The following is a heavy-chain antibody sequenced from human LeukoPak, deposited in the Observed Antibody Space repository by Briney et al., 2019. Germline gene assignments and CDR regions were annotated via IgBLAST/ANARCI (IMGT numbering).Heavy chain of an antibody. CDR2: ISDNGGST. Sequence: GGSLRLSCSASGFTFSSYPMHWVRQSPGKGLEYVSAISDNGGSTFYADSVKVRFTISRDNSKNTLYLQMRSLRAEDTALYYCVCPESGYSHGYGYWGQGTLVTVSS. D-gene: IGHD5-18*01. J-gene: IGHJ4*02. V-gene: IGHV3-64D*06. CDR3: VCPESGYSHGYGY. CDR1: GFTFSSYP.